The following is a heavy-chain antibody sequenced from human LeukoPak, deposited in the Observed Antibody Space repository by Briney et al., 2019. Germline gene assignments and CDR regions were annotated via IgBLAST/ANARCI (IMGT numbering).Heavy chain of an antibody. Sequence: ASVKVSCKASGYTFTGYYMHWVRQAPGQGLEWMGWINPNSGGTNYAQKFQGRVTMTRDTSISTAYMELSRLRSDDTAVYYCARVFQAYCGGDCYAYYYGMDVWGQGTTVTVSS. CDR3: ARVFQAYCGGDCYAYYYGMDV. CDR2: INPNSGGT. D-gene: IGHD2-21*02. J-gene: IGHJ6*02. CDR1: GYTFTGYY. V-gene: IGHV1-2*02.